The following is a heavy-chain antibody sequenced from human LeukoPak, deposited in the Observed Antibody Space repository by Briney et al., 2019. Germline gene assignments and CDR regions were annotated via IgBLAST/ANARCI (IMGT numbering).Heavy chain of an antibody. J-gene: IGHJ4*02. CDR3: AKRGDGPNYDY. Sequence: GGSLRLSCAASGFTFSTYSMSWVRQAPGKGLEWVSAIDGGSASIYYADSVKGRFTISRDNSKNTLYLQMNSLRAEDTAVYYCAKRGDGPNYDYWDQGTLVTVSS. V-gene: IGHV3-23*01. CDR2: IDGGSASI. CDR1: GFTFSTYS. D-gene: IGHD5-24*01.